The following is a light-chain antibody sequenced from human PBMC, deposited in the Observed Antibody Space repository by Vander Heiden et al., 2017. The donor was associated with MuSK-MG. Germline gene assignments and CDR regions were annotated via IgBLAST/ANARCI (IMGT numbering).Light chain of an antibody. CDR3: HQSDNSPRT. Sequence: DIQLTQSPSSLSASVGDRVTITCRASQTVMSFLNWYQHKPGKAPSLLISGASNLHSGVPSRFSGSGSGTDFSLTITNLQPEDFATYFCHQSDNSPRTFGQGTKVEIK. V-gene: IGKV1-39*01. J-gene: IGKJ2*01. CDR2: GAS. CDR1: QTVMSF.